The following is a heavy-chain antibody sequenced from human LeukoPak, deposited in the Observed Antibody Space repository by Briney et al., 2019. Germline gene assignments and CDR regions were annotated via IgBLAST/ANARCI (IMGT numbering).Heavy chain of an antibody. V-gene: IGHV4-31*03. Sequence: SETLSLTCTVSGASISSSDSYWSWLRQSPGKGLEWIGYIYNSGSTYYNPSLKSRSTISVDTSKNQFSLKLSSVTAADTAVYYCARGYCTNGVCSSDYFDYWGQGTLVTVSS. J-gene: IGHJ4*02. CDR3: ARGYCTNGVCSSDYFDY. CDR2: IYNSGST. D-gene: IGHD2-8*01. CDR1: GASISSSDSY.